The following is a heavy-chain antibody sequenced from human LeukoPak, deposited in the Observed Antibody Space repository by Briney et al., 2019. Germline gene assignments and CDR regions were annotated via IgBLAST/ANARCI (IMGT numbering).Heavy chain of an antibody. Sequence: SETLSLTCTVSGGSISSSSYYWGWIRQPPGKGLEWIGSIYYSGSTYYNPSLKSRVTISVDTSKNQFSLKLSSVTAADTAVYYCAGLLGSGWYLDYWGQGTLVTVSS. D-gene: IGHD6-19*01. CDR1: GGSISSSSYY. CDR3: AGLLGSGWYLDY. CDR2: IYYSGST. V-gene: IGHV4-39*01. J-gene: IGHJ4*02.